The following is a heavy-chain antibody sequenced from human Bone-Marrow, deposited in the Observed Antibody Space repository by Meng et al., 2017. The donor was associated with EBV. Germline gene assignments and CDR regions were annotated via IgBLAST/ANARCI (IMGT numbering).Heavy chain of an antibody. V-gene: IGHV4-61*01. CDR2: IYDGGTT. J-gene: IGHJ4*02. CDR3: AKSRSSTPGVVDY. D-gene: IGHD3-10*01. Sequence: QVQLQESAPRLVKPSGPLSLPCTVPGASASGGTYHWSWIRQPPGKELEWIGYIYDGGTTIYNPSLKSRVTILVDASKNQFSLKLSSVTTADTAVYYCAKSRSSTPGVVDYWGQGTLVTVSP. CDR1: GASASGGTYH.